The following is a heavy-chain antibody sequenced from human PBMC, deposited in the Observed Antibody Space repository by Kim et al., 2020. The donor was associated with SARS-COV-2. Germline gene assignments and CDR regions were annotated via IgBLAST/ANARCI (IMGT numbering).Heavy chain of an antibody. D-gene: IGHD3-10*01. CDR3: ARGGRDYGSGSYRPASYYG. CDR2: INHSGST. Sequence: SETLSLTCAVYGGSFSGYYWSWIRQPPGKGLEWIGEINHSGSTNYNPSLKSRVTISVDTSKNQFSLKLSSVTAADTAVYYCARGGRDYGSGSYRPASYYG. V-gene: IGHV4-34*01. CDR1: GGSFSGYY. J-gene: IGHJ6*01.